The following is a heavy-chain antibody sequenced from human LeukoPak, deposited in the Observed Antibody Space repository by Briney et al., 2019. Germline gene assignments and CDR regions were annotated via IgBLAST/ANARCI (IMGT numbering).Heavy chain of an antibody. CDR2: MYYSGST. Sequence: PSETLSLTCTVSGGSMNDYYWSWIRQPPGKGLEWIGYMYYSGSTNYNPSLKSRVSISIDTPKNQFSLKLSSVTAADTAVHYCARDRYCIGGICYSGRFDPWGRGTLVTVSS. CDR1: GGSMNDYY. D-gene: IGHD2-15*01. J-gene: IGHJ5*02. CDR3: ARDRYCIGGICYSGRFDP. V-gene: IGHV4-59*01.